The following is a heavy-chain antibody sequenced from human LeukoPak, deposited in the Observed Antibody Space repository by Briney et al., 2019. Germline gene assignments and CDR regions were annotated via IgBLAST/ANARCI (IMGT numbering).Heavy chain of an antibody. CDR3: ARVGPYYYDSSPFDY. V-gene: IGHV1-2*02. CDR1: GYTFTGYY. CDR2: INPNSGGT. J-gene: IGHJ4*02. D-gene: IGHD3-22*01. Sequence: ASVKVSCKASGYTFTGYYMHWVRQAPGQGLEWMGWINPNSGGTNYAQKFQGRVTMTRDTSISTAYMELSRLRSDDTAVYYCARVGPYYYDSSPFDYWGQGTLVTVSS.